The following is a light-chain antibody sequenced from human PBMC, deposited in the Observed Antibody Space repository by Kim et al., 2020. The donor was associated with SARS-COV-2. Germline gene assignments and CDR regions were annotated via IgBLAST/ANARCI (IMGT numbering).Light chain of an antibody. CDR3: QVWDSSSDHRV. V-gene: IGLV3-21*04. J-gene: IGLJ2*01. CDR1: NIGSKG. CDR2: YDS. Sequence: SYELTQPPSVSVPPGKTARITCGGNNIGSKGVHWYQQKPGQAPVLVIYYDSDRPSGIPERFSGSNSGNTATLTISRVEAGEEADYYCQVWDSSSDHRVFGGGTQLTVL.